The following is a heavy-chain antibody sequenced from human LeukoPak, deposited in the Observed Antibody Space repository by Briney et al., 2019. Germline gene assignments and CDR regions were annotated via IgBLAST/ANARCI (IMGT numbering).Heavy chain of an antibody. CDR1: GYTFTGYY. CDR2: IIPIFGTA. Sequence: GASVKVSCKASGYTFTGYYMHWVRQAPGQGLEWMGGIIPIFGTANYAQKFQGRVTITADESTSTAYMELSSLRSEDTAVYYCAREFDSSSWYWFDPWGQGTLVTVSS. D-gene: IGHD6-13*01. CDR3: AREFDSSSWYWFDP. J-gene: IGHJ5*02. V-gene: IGHV1-69*13.